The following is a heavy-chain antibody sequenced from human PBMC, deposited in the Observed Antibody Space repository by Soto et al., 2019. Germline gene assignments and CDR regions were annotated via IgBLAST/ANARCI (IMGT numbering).Heavy chain of an antibody. J-gene: IGHJ6*02. Sequence: GPSVKVSCKASEGTFSSYSITWVRQAPGQRLEWMGEIIPLLGTANYAQKFQGRVTVTGDKSTSTIYMGLSSLRSDDTAVYYCARDPVDLFGYMDVWGQGTTVTVSS. CDR3: ARDPVDLFGYMDV. CDR1: EGTFSSYS. D-gene: IGHD6-25*01. V-gene: IGHV1-69*08. CDR2: IIPLLGTA.